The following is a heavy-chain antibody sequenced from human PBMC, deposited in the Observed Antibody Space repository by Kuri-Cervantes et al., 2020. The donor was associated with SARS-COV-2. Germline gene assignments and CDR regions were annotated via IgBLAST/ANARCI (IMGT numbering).Heavy chain of an antibody. J-gene: IGHJ6*02. D-gene: IGHD3-22*01. CDR2: TRNKANSYTT. CDR1: GFTFSDHY. Sequence: GGSLRLSCAASGFTFSDHYMDWVRQAPGKGLEWVGRTRNKANSYTTEYAASVKGRFTISRDDSKNSLYLQMNSLKTEDTAVYHCARGNYYDSSGYFYYYGMDVWGQGTTVTVSS. V-gene: IGHV3-72*01. CDR3: ARGNYYDSSGYFYYYGMDV.